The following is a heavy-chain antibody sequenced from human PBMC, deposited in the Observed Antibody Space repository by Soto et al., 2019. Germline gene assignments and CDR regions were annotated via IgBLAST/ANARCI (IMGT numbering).Heavy chain of an antibody. Sequence: SEPLSLPCAVYGGAVSGDYWRWVRQRPGTVLEWIGEINHSGSTNYNPSLKSRVTISVDTSKNQFSLKLSSVTAADTAVYYCARANIGSGYYYFPALALDYWGQGTLVTVSS. J-gene: IGHJ4*02. CDR2: INHSGST. CDR3: ARANIGSGYYYFPALALDY. CDR1: GGAVSGDY. V-gene: IGHV4-34*01. D-gene: IGHD3-22*01.